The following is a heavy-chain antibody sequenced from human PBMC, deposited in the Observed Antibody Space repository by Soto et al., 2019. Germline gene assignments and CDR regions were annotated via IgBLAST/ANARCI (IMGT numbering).Heavy chain of an antibody. Sequence: GGSLRLSCAASGFTFSSYGMHWVRQAPGKGLEWVAVIWYDGNNKYYADSVKGRFTISRDNSKNTLYLQMNSLRAEDTAVYYCAREREGRDGYYPGIVYYYGMDVWGQGTTVTVSS. D-gene: IGHD3-22*01. CDR2: IWYDGNNK. CDR1: GFTFSSYG. J-gene: IGHJ6*02. V-gene: IGHV3-33*01. CDR3: AREREGRDGYYPGIVYYYGMDV.